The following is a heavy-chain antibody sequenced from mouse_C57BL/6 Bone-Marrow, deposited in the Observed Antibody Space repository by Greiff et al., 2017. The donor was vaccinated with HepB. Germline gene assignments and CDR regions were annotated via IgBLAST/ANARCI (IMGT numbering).Heavy chain of an antibody. CDR3: ARSLWAYEAY. J-gene: IGHJ3*01. CDR2: INPNNGGT. V-gene: IGHV1-26*01. D-gene: IGHD1-1*02. Sequence: EVQLQQSGPELVKPGASVKISCKASGYTFTDYYMNWVKQSHGKSLEWIGDINPNNGGTSYNQKFKGKATLTVDKSSSTAYMELRSLTSEDSAVYYCARSLWAYEAYWGQGTLVTVSA. CDR1: GYTFTDYY.